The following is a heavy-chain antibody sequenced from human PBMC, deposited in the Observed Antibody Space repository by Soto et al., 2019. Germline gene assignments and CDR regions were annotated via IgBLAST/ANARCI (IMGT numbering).Heavy chain of an antibody. J-gene: IGHJ4*02. V-gene: IGHV5-10-1*01. Sequence: PGESLKIFCRGSWYSFTCYWLSWVRPMPGKGLEWMGRIDPSDSYTNYSPSFQGHVTIPADKSISTAYLQWSSLKASDTAMYYCARTKGDRMATIWDWGQGTLVTVSS. CDR1: WYSFTCYW. CDR3: ARTKGDRMATIWD. D-gene: IGHD5-12*01. CDR2: IDPSDSYT.